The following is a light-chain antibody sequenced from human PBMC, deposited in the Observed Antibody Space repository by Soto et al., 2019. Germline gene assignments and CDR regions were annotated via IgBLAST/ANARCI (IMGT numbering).Light chain of an antibody. V-gene: IGKV1-9*01. CDR3: QQYNEFQYT. J-gene: IGKJ2*01. CDR1: QGISSY. Sequence: DIQLTQSPSFLSASVGDRVTITCRASQGISSYLAWYQQKPGKAPKLLIYAASTLQSGVPSRFSGSGSGTEFTLTISSLQPEDFATYYCQQYNEFQYTFGQGTRLDI. CDR2: AAS.